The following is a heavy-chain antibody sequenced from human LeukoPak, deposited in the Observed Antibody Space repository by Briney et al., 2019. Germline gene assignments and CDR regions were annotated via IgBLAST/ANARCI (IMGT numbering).Heavy chain of an antibody. D-gene: IGHD1-26*01. CDR2: INAGNGNT. CDR3: ARASGSYYDPLYY. Sequence: ASVKVSCKASGDTFSSYYMHWVRQAPGQRLEWMGWINAGNGNTKYSQKFQGRVTITRDTSASTAYMELSSLRSEDTAVYYCARASGSYYDPLYYWGQGTLVTVSS. CDR1: GDTFSSYY. V-gene: IGHV1-3*01. J-gene: IGHJ4*02.